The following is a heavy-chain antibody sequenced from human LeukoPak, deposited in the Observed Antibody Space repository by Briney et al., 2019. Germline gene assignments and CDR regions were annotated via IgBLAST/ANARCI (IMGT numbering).Heavy chain of an antibody. J-gene: IGHJ4*02. Sequence: PGGSLRLSCAASGFTFSSYEMNWVRQAPGKGLEWVSYISSSGSTIYYADSVKGRFTISRDNAENSLYLQMNSLRAEDTAVYYCARKASYGSGSYFDYWGQGALVTVSS. CDR2: ISSSGSTI. CDR3: ARKASYGSGSYFDY. V-gene: IGHV3-48*03. CDR1: GFTFSSYE. D-gene: IGHD3-10*01.